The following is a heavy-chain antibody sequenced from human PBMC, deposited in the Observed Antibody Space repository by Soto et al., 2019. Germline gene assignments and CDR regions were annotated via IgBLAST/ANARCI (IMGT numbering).Heavy chain of an antibody. CDR2: IWYDGSNK. D-gene: IGHD3-10*01. CDR1: GFTFSSYG. J-gene: IGHJ6*02. Sequence: PGGSLRLSCAASGFTFSSYGMHWVRQAPGKGLEWVAVIWYDGSNKYYADSVKGRLTISRDNSKNTLYLQMNSLRAEDTAVYYCARDIPWWFGGMTYYYYGMDVWGQGTTVTVSS. V-gene: IGHV3-33*01. CDR3: ARDIPWWFGGMTYYYYGMDV.